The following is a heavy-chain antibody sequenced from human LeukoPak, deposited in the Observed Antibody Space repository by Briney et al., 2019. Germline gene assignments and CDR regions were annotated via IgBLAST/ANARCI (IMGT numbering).Heavy chain of an antibody. Sequence: ASVKVSFKTSGGTFTNYPISWVRQAPGQGLEWMGGIMPILGTAHYVEKFRGRVTITADESTNTVFLEMRSLKSDDTAVYYCARGPEIVVTGTTFGAYKWFDPWGQGTLLTVSS. CDR2: IMPILGTA. J-gene: IGHJ5*02. CDR3: ARGPEIVVTGTTFGAYKWFDP. CDR1: GGTFTNYP. D-gene: IGHD1-1*01. V-gene: IGHV1-69*13.